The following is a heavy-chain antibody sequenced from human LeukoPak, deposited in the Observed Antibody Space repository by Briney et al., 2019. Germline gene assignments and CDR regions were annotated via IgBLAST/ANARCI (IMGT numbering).Heavy chain of an antibody. J-gene: IGHJ4*02. CDR1: GFTFSIYC. Sequence: GGSLRLSCAASGFTFSIYCMSWVRHAPAKGLEWVANIKQDGSEKYYLDSVNGRFTISRDNGKNSLYLQMNSMRAEDTAVYYGARDGGYSSGHWGEGTLVSVSS. D-gene: IGHD6-19*01. V-gene: IGHV3-7*01. CDR2: IKQDGSEK. CDR3: ARDGGYSSGH.